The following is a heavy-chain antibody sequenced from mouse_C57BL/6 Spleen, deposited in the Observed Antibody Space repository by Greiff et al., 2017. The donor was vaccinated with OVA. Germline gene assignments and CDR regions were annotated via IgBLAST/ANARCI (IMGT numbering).Heavy chain of an antibody. J-gene: IGHJ3*01. V-gene: IGHV1-54*01. D-gene: IGHD2-4*01. CDR2: INPGSGGT. Sequence: QVQLKQSGAELVRPGTSVKVSCKASGYAFTNYLIEWVKQRPGQGLEWIGVINPGSGGTNYNEKFKGKATLTADKSSSTAYMQLSSLTSEDSAVYFCARGGLRDAWFAYWGQGTLVTVSA. CDR3: ARGGLRDAWFAY. CDR1: GYAFTNYL.